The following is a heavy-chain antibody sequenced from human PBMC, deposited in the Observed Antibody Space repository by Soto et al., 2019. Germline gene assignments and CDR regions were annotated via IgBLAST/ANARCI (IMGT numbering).Heavy chain of an antibody. CDR1: GFTFSTYW. D-gene: IGHD2-15*01. Sequence: GGSLRLSCAASGFTFSTYWMHWVRQAPGKGLVWISRINSDGSSITYADSVKGRFTISRGNAKNMLYLQMNSLRAEDTAVYYCGRGCSGGSCYSTTWGQGTLVTVSS. J-gene: IGHJ5*02. V-gene: IGHV3-74*01. CDR3: GRGCSGGSCYSTT. CDR2: INSDGSSI.